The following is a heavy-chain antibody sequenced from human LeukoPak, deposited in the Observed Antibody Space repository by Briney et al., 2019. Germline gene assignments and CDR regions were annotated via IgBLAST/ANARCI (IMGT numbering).Heavy chain of an antibody. CDR3: ACYYGSGSDRHWFDP. D-gene: IGHD3-10*01. V-gene: IGHV4-34*01. J-gene: IGHJ5*02. Sequence: SSETLSLTCAVYGGSFSGYYWSWIRQPPGKGLEWIGEINHSGSTNYNPPLKSRVTISVDTSKNQFSLKLSSVTAADTAVYDCACYYGSGSDRHWFDPWGKGTLVTVSS. CDR2: INHSGST. CDR1: GGSFSGYY.